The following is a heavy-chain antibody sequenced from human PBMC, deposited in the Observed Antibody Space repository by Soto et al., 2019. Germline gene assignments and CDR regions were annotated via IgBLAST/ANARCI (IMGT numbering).Heavy chain of an antibody. CDR1: GFTFSSYG. J-gene: IGHJ6*02. V-gene: IGHV3-33*01. D-gene: IGHD5-12*01. CDR3: ARVDGSPNYYYYYGMDV. Sequence: GGSLRLSCAASGFTFSSYGMHWVRQAPGKGLEWVAVIRYDGSNKYYADSVKGRFTISRDNSKNTLYLQMNSLRAEDTAVYYCARVDGSPNYYYYYGMDVWGQGTTVTVSS. CDR2: IRYDGSNK.